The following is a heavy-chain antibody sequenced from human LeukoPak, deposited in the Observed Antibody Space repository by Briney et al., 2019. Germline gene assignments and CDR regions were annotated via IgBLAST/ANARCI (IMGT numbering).Heavy chain of an antibody. D-gene: IGHD3-10*01. V-gene: IGHV3-11*04. CDR3: AREDVLLWFGAPDY. CDR1: GFTFSDYY. Sequence: GGSLRLSCAASGFTFSDYYMSWIRQAPGKGLEWVSYISSSGSTIYYADSVKGRFTISRDNAKNTLYLQMNSLRAEDTAVYYCAREDVLLWFGAPDYWGQGTLVTVSS. J-gene: IGHJ4*02. CDR2: ISSSGSTI.